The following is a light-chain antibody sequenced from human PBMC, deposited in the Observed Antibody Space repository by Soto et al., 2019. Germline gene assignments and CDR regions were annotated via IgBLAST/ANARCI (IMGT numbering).Light chain of an antibody. V-gene: IGKV3-20*01. Sequence: IVLKQSAGTLSLNQGERATLSCRASQSVSNKYLSGYQQQPGQPPSLLLYCASTRAPYVPDEFSGGGAWAHFSLTIISLHSDDFVTYFFQLHANLPYTFGQGTKVDIK. CDR2: CAS. CDR1: QSVSNKY. J-gene: IGKJ2*01. CDR3: QLHANLPYT.